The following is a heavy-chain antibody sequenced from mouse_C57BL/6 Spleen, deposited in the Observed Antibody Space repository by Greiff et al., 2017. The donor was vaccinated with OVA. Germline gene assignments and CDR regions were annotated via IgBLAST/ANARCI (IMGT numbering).Heavy chain of an antibody. CDR3: ARSSSYGRWFDV. CDR1: GYTFTSYW. D-gene: IGHD5-1*01. J-gene: IGHJ1*03. Sequence: QVQLQQPGTDLVKPGASVKLSCKASGYTFTSYWMHWVKQRPGQGLEWIGNINPSNGGTNYNEKFKSKATLTVDKSSSTAYMQLSSLTSEDSAVYLCARSSSYGRWFDVWGKGTTVTVSA. CDR2: INPSNGGT. V-gene: IGHV1-53*01.